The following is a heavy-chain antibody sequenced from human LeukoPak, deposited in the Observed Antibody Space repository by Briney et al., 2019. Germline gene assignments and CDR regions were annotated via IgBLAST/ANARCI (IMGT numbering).Heavy chain of an antibody. CDR3: AKDAQRGFDYSNYLEH. D-gene: IGHD4-11*01. J-gene: IGHJ4*02. Sequence: GRSLRLSCEASGFTFSHYGMHWVRQAPGKGLEWVAVMWSGGTNQYYADSVKGRFTISRDNFNNLVSLQMDRLRAEDTAVYYCAKDAQRGFDYSNYLEHWGQGYLVIVSS. CDR1: GFTFSHYG. V-gene: IGHV3-33*06. CDR2: MWSGGTNQ.